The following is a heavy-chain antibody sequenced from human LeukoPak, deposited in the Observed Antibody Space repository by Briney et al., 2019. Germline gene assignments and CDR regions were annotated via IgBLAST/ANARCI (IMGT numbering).Heavy chain of an antibody. D-gene: IGHD6-25*01. CDR3: ARDRSPWAAPGDAFDI. Sequence: GASVKVSCKASGYTFTGYYMHWVRQAPGQGLEWMGWINPNSGGTNYAQKLQGRVTMTTDTSTSTAYMELRSLRSDDTAVYYCARDRSPWAAPGDAFDIWGQGTMVTVSS. V-gene: IGHV1-2*02. CDR2: INPNSGGT. J-gene: IGHJ3*02. CDR1: GYTFTGYY.